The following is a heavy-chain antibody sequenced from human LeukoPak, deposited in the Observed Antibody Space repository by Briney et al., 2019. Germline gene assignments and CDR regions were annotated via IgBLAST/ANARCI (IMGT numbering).Heavy chain of an antibody. CDR3: ARGIVVVNDAFDI. CDR2: IYPGDSDT. D-gene: IGHD3-22*01. Sequence: GESLKISCKGSGYSFTSYWIGWVRQMPGKGLEWMGIIYPGDSDTRYSPSFQGQVTISADKSISTAYLQWSSLKASDTAMCYCARGIVVVNDAFDIWGQGTMVTVSS. V-gene: IGHV5-51*01. J-gene: IGHJ3*02. CDR1: GYSFTSYW.